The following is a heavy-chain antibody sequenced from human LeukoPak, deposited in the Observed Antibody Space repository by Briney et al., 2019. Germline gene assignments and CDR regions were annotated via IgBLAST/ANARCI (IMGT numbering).Heavy chain of an antibody. CDR3: ARSSGWYPVDY. CDR2: ITPNSDYT. D-gene: IGHD6-19*01. V-gene: IGHV1-2*02. Sequence: GASVKVSCKASGYTFTDYYMHWVRQAPGQGLEWTGWITPNSDYTNYAQKFQGRVTMTRDTSINTAYMQLSRLTSDDTAVYFRARSSGWYPVDYWGQGTLVTVSS. J-gene: IGHJ4*02. CDR1: GYTFTDYY.